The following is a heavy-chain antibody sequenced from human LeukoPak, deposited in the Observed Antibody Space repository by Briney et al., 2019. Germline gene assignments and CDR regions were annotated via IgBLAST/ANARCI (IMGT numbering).Heavy chain of an antibody. CDR2: ILYHGSNK. CDR3: ARGMYYYDSSDIGGGYYFWC. D-gene: IGHD3-22*01. Sequence: GGSLRLSCAASGFTFGSYAMHWVRQAPGKGLEWVAVILYHGSNKYYAETVRCRFTIYRDNTKKTVFLQMKSLRDEDTSVYDCARGMYYYDSSDIGGGYYFWCWGQGTLVTFSS. V-gene: IGHV3-30-3*01. CDR1: GFTFGSYA. J-gene: IGHJ4*02.